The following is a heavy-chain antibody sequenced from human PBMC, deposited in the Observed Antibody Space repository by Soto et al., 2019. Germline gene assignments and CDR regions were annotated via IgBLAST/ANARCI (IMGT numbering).Heavy chain of an antibody. CDR2: IYPGDSDT. CDR1: GYSFTSYW. J-gene: IGHJ3*02. V-gene: IGHV5-51*01. CDR3: ASRKVVVITTTAFDI. D-gene: IGHD3-22*01. Sequence: GESLKISCKGSGYSFTSYWIGWVRQMPGKGLEWMGIIYPGDSDTRYSPSFQGQVTISADKSISTAYLQWSSLKASDTAMYYCASRKVVVITTTAFDIWGQGTMVTVSS.